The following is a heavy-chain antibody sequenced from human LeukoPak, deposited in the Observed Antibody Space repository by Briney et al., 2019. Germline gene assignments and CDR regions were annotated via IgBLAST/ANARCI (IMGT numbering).Heavy chain of an antibody. D-gene: IGHD6-13*01. V-gene: IGHV3-74*01. CDR3: ARGGSSSWYGS. CDR1: GFTFSSYW. Sequence: GGSLRLSCAASGFTFSSYWMRWVRQAPGKGLVWVSRINSDGSTTGHADSVKGRFTISRDNAKNTLFLQMNSLRAEDTAVYYCARGGSSSWYGSWGQGTLVTVSS. J-gene: IGHJ5*01. CDR2: INSDGSTT.